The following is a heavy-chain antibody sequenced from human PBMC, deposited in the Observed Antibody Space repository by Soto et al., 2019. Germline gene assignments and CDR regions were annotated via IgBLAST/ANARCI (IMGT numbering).Heavy chain of an antibody. Sequence: QVQLVQSGAEVKKPGSSVKVSCKASGGTFSSYAISWVRQAPGQGLEWMGGLIPIFGTANYAQKFQGRVAITADESTGTAYMELSSLRSEDTAVYYCARDQGPAATTGDRYYGMDVWGQGTTVTVSS. V-gene: IGHV1-69*01. CDR2: LIPIFGTA. D-gene: IGHD2-2*01. CDR3: ARDQGPAATTGDRYYGMDV. CDR1: GGTFSSYA. J-gene: IGHJ6*02.